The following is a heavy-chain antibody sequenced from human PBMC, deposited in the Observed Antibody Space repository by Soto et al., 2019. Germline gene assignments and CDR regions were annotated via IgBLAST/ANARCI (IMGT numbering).Heavy chain of an antibody. J-gene: IGHJ5*01. V-gene: IGHV3-23*01. CDR1: GFTFSSYA. D-gene: IGHD2-21*01. CDR3: ARDHDAYGPNWFDS. CDR2: LSGSGCTT. Sequence: EVQLLESGGGLVQPGGSLRLSCAASGFTFSSYAMSWVRQTPGKRLEWVSTLSGSGCTTYYAESVKGRFTISRDNSTSTVYLEMNSLRAEDTAVYYCARDHDAYGPNWFDSWGQGTLVTVSS.